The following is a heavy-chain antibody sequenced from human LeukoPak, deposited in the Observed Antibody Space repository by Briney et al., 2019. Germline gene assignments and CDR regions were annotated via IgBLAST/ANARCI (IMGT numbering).Heavy chain of an antibody. Sequence: GRSLRLSCAASGLTFSSYGMHWVRQAPGKGLEWVAVISYDGSNKYYADSVKGRFTISRDNSKNTLYLQMNSLRAEDTAVYYCAKATVYGMDVWGQGTTVTVSS. CDR2: ISYDGSNK. CDR1: GLTFSSYG. D-gene: IGHD5-12*01. V-gene: IGHV3-30*18. J-gene: IGHJ6*02. CDR3: AKATVYGMDV.